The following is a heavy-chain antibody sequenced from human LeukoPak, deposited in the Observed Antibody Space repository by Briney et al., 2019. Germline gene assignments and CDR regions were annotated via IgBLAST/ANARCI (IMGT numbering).Heavy chain of an antibody. CDR2: IIPIHGIA. CDR3: ARYGGYDRSWLLNPFDP. CDR1: GGTFSSYA. D-gene: IGHD5-12*01. V-gene: IGHV1-69*04. Sequence: ASVKVSCKASGGTFSSYAISWVRQAPGQGLEWMGRIIPIHGIANYAQKFQGRVTITADKSTSTAYMELSSLRSEDTAVYYCARYGGYDRSWLLNPFDPWGQGTLVTVSS. J-gene: IGHJ5*02.